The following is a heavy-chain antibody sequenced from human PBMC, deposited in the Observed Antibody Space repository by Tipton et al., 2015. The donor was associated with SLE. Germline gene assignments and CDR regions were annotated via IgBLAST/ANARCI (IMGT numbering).Heavy chain of an antibody. J-gene: IGHJ3*02. V-gene: IGHV4-34*01. D-gene: IGHD6-13*01. CDR2: INHSGST. CDR3: ARDGIAAAGPAFDI. CDR1: GGSFSGYY. Sequence: TLCLTCAVYGGSFSGYYWSWIRQPPGKGLEWIGEINHSGSTNYNPSLKSRVTISVDTSKNQFSLKLSSVTAADTAVYYCARDGIAAAGPAFDIWGQGTMVTVSS.